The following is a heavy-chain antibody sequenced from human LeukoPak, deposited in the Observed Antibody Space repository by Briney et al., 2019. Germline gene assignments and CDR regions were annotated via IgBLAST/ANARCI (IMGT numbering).Heavy chain of an antibody. CDR1: LGSISSYY. J-gene: IGHJ3*02. D-gene: IGHD2/OR15-2a*01. CDR3: ASASLNIYAFDI. V-gene: IGHV4-59*01. Sequence: SETLSLTCTVSLGSISSYYWSWIRQPPGKGLEWIGYIYCSGSTKYKPSLKSRATISAHTSKNQFSLKLSSVTSADTAVYYCASASLNIYAFDIWGQGTMVTVSS. CDR2: IYCSGST.